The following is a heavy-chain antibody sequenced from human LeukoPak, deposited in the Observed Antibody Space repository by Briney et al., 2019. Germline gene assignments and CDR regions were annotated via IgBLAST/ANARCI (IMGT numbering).Heavy chain of an antibody. CDR3: ARHPELYFFDY. D-gene: IGHD3-10*01. CDR1: GGSITTTNW. V-gene: IGHV4-4*02. CDR2: VHLDGRT. Sequence: SETLSLTCGVSGGSITTTNWWTWVRQPPGKGLEWIGEVHLDGRTNYNPSLESRLTISVDLSENHISLRLTSVTAADTAVYYCARHPELYFFDYWGQGTLVTVSS. J-gene: IGHJ4*02.